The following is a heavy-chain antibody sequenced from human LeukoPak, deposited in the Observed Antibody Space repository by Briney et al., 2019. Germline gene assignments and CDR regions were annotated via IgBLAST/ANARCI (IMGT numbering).Heavy chain of an antibody. CDR2: ISYDGSTK. V-gene: IGHV3-30*01. J-gene: IGHJ6*03. Sequence: GRSLRLSCAASGFTFRTYPMHWVRQAPGKGLEWVAVISYDGSTKYYADSVKGRFTISGDNSKNTLSLQMNSLRVEDTAVYYCARGYYIDVWGKGTTVPVSS. CDR3: ARGYYIDV. CDR1: GFTFRTYP.